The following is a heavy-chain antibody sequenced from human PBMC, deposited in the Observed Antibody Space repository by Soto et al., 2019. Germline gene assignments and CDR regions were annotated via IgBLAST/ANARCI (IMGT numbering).Heavy chain of an antibody. CDR2: IGTAGDT. CDR3: ARAPGDYSGNAFDI. Sequence: GGSLRLSCAASGFTFSSYDMHWVRQATGKGLEWVSAIGTAGDTYYPGSVKGRFTISRENAKNSLYLQMNSLRAGDTAVHYCARAPGDYSGNAFDIWGQGTMVTVSS. D-gene: IGHD4-4*01. V-gene: IGHV3-13*01. J-gene: IGHJ3*02. CDR1: GFTFSSYD.